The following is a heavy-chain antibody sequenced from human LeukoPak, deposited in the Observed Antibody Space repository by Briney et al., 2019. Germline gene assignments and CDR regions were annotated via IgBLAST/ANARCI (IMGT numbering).Heavy chain of an antibody. J-gene: IGHJ3*02. V-gene: IGHV4-39*01. CDR3: ASMGGSVSDAFDI. CDR1: GGSISSSSYY. D-gene: IGHD3-16*01. CDR2: IYYSGTT. Sequence: SETLSLTCTVSGGSISSSSYYWGWIRQPPRKGLEWIGSIYYSGTTYYNPSLKSRVTIYVDTSKNQFSLKLSSVTAADTAVYYCASMGGSVSDAFDIWGQGTMVTVSS.